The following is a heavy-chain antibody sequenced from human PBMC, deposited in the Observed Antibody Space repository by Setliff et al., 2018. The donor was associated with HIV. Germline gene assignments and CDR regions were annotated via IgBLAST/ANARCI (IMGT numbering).Heavy chain of an antibody. CDR1: GGSISSHY. D-gene: IGHD3-22*01. Sequence: SETLSLTCTVSGGSISSHYWSWIRQPPGKGLEWIGYIYYSGNTNYNPSLKSRVTISADTSKNQFSLNLTSVTAADTAMYYCRSFYFDGSGYSPGDYWGQGTVVTVSS. J-gene: IGHJ4*02. CDR3: RSFYFDGSGYSPGDY. V-gene: IGHV4-59*11. CDR2: IYYSGNT.